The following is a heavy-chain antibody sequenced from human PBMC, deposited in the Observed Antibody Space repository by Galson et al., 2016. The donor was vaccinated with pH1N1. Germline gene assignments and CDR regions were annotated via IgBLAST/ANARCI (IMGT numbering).Heavy chain of an antibody. V-gene: IGHV3-7*01. Sequence: SLRLSCAASGFTFSNYWMHWVRQVPGKGLEWVANIKEDGSETYYVDSVRGRFTISRDNAKNSLYLQMNSLRDEDTALYYCARAIGSRSAYWGQGTLATVSS. D-gene: IGHD3-16*02. CDR3: ARAIGSRSAY. J-gene: IGHJ4*02. CDR2: IKEDGSET. CDR1: GFTFSNYW.